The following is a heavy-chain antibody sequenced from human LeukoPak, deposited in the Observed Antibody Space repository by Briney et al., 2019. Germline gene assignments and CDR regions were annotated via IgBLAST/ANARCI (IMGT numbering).Heavy chain of an antibody. D-gene: IGHD2-15*01. V-gene: IGHV1-18*04. CDR3: ATASSQAANFLDFEY. CDR2: ISTYNGNT. J-gene: IGHJ4*02. CDR1: GYTFTTHG. Sequence: ATVNVSCKASGYTFTTHGVSWVRPAPGQGLEWMGWISTYNGNTNYAQTLQGRVTMTTDTSTSTAHMELRSLTSAATAVYYCATASSQAANFLDFEYWGQGTPVTVPS.